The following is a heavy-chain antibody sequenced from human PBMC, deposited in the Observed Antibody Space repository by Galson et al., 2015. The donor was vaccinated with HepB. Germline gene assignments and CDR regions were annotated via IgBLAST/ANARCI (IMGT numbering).Heavy chain of an antibody. J-gene: IGHJ2*01. CDR2: IRYDGSNK. CDR3: AKDQEWLGELLYWYFDL. V-gene: IGHV3-30*02. D-gene: IGHD3-10*01. Sequence: SLRLSCAASGFTFSSYGMHWVRQAPGKGLEWVAFIRYDGSNKYYADSVKGRFTIPRDNSKNTLYLQMNSLRAEDTAVYYCAKDQEWLGELLYWYFDLWGRGTLVTVSS. CDR1: GFTFSSYG.